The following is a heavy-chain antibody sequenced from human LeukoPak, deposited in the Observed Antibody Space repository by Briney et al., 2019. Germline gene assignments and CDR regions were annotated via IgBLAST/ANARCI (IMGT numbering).Heavy chain of an antibody. Sequence: GGSLRLSCAASGFTFTDHYMDWVRQAPGKGLQWVARSRNKAKSYTTEYAASVKARFTISRDESKNTLYLQMNSLRDEDTAIYYCVMGQWLGLLDYWGQGTLVTVSS. CDR1: GFTFTDHY. J-gene: IGHJ4*02. CDR3: VMGQWLGLLDY. CDR2: SRNKAKSYTT. V-gene: IGHV3-72*01. D-gene: IGHD6-19*01.